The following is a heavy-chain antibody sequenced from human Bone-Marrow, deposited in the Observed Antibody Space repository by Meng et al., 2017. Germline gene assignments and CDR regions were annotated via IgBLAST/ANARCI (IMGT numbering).Heavy chain of an antibody. CDR1: GYTLTDYY. V-gene: IGHV1-2*02. CDR3: ARLSDSDYLRGKPSPAFDF. D-gene: IGHD3-16*01. J-gene: IGHJ3*01. CDR2: INPNTGGT. Sequence: ASVKVSCKASGYTLTDYYIHWVRQAPGQGLEWMGWINPNTGGTKYTQKFQGRVTMTRATSINTAYLELNRLLSDDTAVYFCARLSDSDYLRGKPSPAFDFWGQGTMVTVSS.